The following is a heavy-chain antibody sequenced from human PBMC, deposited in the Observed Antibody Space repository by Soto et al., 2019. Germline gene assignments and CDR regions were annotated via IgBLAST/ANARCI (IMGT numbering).Heavy chain of an antibody. D-gene: IGHD6-6*01. V-gene: IGHV1-2*02. CDR3: AKDLTRQLAYWLDP. CDR2: INAHSGGT. J-gene: IGHJ5*02. CDR1: GLSFTGYY. Sequence: QVPLVQSGAAVKKPEASVKVSCKASGLSFTGYYIHWLRQAPGQGLEWMGWINAHSGGTEYAQKFQGRVTLTRDTSIATAYLTLTSLTSDDTALYYCAKDLTRQLAYWLDPWGQGTQVTVSS.